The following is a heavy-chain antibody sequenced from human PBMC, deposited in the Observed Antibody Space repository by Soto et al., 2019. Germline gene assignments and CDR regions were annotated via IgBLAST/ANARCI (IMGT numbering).Heavy chain of an antibody. Sequence: QVQLVQSGAEVKKPGSSVKVSCKASGGTFSSYAISWVRQAPGQGLEWMGGIIPIFGTANYAQKFQGRVTITADESTSTAYMEQSSLRSEDTAVYYCARDRHCSGGSCYFLRFDPWGQGTLVTVSS. CDR2: IIPIFGTA. J-gene: IGHJ5*02. D-gene: IGHD2-15*01. CDR1: GGTFSSYA. V-gene: IGHV1-69*12. CDR3: ARDRHCSGGSCYFLRFDP.